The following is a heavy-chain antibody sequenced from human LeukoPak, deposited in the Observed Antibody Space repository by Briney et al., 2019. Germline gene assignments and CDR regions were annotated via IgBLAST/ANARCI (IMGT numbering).Heavy chain of an antibody. CDR3: ARPYSGYETDY. D-gene: IGHD5-12*01. CDR2: ISSSGSTI. CDR1: GFIFSSYE. V-gene: IGHV3-48*03. Sequence: GGSLRLSCAASGFIFSSYEMNWVRQAPGKGLEWVSYISSSGSTIYYADSVKGRFTISRDNAKNSLYLQMNSLRAEDTAVYYCARPYSGYETDYWGQGTLVTVCS. J-gene: IGHJ4*02.